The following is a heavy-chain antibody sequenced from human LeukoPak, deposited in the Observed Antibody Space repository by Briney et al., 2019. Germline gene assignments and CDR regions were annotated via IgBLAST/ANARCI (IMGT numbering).Heavy chain of an antibody. CDR1: GGSISSGGYS. J-gene: IGHJ4*02. CDR3: AGDLVIHYYGSGTRWYYFDY. V-gene: IGHV4-30-2*02. D-gene: IGHD3-10*01. CDR2: IYHSGST. Sequence: PSQTLSLTCAVSGGSISSGGYSWSWIRQPPGKGLEWIGYIYHSGSTYYNPSLKSRVTISVDRSKNQFSLKLSSVTAADTAVYYCAGDLVIHYYGSGTRWYYFDYWGQGTLVTVSS.